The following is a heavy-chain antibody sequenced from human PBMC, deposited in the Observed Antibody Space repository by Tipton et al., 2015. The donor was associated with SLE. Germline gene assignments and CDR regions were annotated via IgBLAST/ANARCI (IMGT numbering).Heavy chain of an antibody. D-gene: IGHD2-21*01. V-gene: IGHV4-61*02. Sequence: TLSLTCIVSNGSISSGSYYWSWFRQPAGKGLEWIGRVYTTGSTNYNPSLKSRVSISIDTSKTQFSLRLTSVTAADTAVYYCGRAIGVHYFHVWGQGTLATVSS. CDR2: VYTTGST. J-gene: IGHJ4*02. CDR1: NGSISSGSYY. CDR3: GRAIGVHYFHV.